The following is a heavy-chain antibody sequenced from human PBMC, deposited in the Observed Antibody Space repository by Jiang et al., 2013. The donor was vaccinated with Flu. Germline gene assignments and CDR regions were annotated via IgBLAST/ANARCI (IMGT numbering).Heavy chain of an antibody. CDR3: ARYFYASASYIDS. CDR2: TYYRSKWYN. CDR1: GDSVSSNSAA. D-gene: IGHD3-10*01. J-gene: IGHJ5*01. Sequence: QTLSLTCAISGDSVSSNSAAWNWFRQSPSGGLEWLGRTYYRSKWYNDYALFVKSRITINPDTSKNQFSLQLNSVTPEDTAMYYCARYFYASASYIDSWGQGTPVTVSP. V-gene: IGHV6-1*01.